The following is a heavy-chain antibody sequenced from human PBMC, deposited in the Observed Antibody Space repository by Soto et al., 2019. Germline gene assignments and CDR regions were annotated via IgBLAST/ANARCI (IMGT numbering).Heavy chain of an antibody. CDR1: GYTFTSYG. CDR2: ISAYNGNT. V-gene: IGHV1-18*01. CDR3: ARAVAGTYYYYYYMDV. J-gene: IGHJ6*03. D-gene: IGHD6-19*01. Sequence: AASVKVSCKASGYTFTSYGISWVRQAPGQGLEWMGWISAYNGNTNYAQKLQGRVTMTTDTSTSTAYMELRSLRSDDTAVYYCARAVAGTYYYYYYMDVWGKGTTVTVSS.